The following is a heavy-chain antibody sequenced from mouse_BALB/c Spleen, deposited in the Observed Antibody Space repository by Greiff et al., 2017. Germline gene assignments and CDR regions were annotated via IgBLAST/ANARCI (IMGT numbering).Heavy chain of an antibody. CDR2: IWSGGST. J-gene: IGHJ4*01. Sequence: QVQLKQSGPGLVQPSQSLSITCTVSGFSLTSYGVHWVRQSPGKGLEWLGVIWSGGSTDYNAAFISRLGISKDNSKSQVFFKMNSLQANDTAIYYWARKSETARIPPYAMDYWGQGTSVTVSS. CDR1: GFSLTSYG. D-gene: IGHD3-2*01. V-gene: IGHV2-2*02. CDR3: ARKSETARIPPYAMDY.